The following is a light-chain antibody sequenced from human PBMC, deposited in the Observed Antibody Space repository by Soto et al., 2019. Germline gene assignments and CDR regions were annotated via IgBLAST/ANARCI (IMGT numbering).Light chain of an antibody. J-gene: IGLJ1*01. CDR1: SSNVGSNN. Sequence: QSVLTQPPSVSGTPGQRVTISCSGSSSNVGSNNVNWYQQVPGTAPKLLIHVNDHRTSGVPDRFSGSKSGTSASLAISGLQSEDEADYYCAASDDTPNVFDVFGTGTKVTVL. CDR3: AASDDTPNVFDV. CDR2: VND. V-gene: IGLV1-44*01.